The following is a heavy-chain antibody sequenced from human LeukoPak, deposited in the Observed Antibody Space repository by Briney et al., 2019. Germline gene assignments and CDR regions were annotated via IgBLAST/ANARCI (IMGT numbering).Heavy chain of an antibody. D-gene: IGHD6-25*01. Sequence: GASVKVSCKASGYTFTGYYMHWVRQAPGQGLEWMGWINPNSGGTNYAQKFQGRVTMTRDTSISTAYMELSSLRSEDTAVYYCATSRGSPWDYFDYWGQGTLVTVSS. J-gene: IGHJ4*02. CDR2: INPNSGGT. V-gene: IGHV1-2*02. CDR1: GYTFTGYY. CDR3: ATSRGSPWDYFDY.